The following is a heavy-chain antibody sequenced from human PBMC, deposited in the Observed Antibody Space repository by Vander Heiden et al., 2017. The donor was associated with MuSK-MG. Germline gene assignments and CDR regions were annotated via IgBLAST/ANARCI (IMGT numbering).Heavy chain of an antibody. D-gene: IGHD6-19*01. CDR3: ARQSSQYYFDY. J-gene: IGHJ4*02. CDR1: GGSFSTSY. Sequence: QVQLQESGPGLVKPSETLSLTCCVSGGSFSTSYWSWIRQPPGKGLEWIGHISYSGSTNYNPSLKSRVSMSVDTSKNQFSLKLSSVTAADTAVYYCARQSSQYYFDYWGQGTLVTVSS. V-gene: IGHV4-59*08. CDR2: ISYSGST.